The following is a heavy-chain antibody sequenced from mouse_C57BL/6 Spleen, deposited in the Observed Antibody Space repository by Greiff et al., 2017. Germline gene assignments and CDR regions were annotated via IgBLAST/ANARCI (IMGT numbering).Heavy chain of an antibody. CDR2: IYPGDGDT. V-gene: IGHV1-80*01. Sequence: VQRVESGAELVKPGASVKISCKASGYAFSSYWMNWVKQRPGKGLEWIGQIYPGDGDTNYNGKFKGKATLTADKSSSTAYMQLSSLTSEDSAVYFCARSPYDYDGGFDYWGQGTTLTVSS. CDR3: ARSPYDYDGGFDY. D-gene: IGHD2-4*01. CDR1: GYAFSSYW. J-gene: IGHJ2*01.